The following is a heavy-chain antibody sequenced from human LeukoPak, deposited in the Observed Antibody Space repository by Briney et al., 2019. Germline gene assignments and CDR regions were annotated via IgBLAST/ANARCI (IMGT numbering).Heavy chain of an antibody. Sequence: PGRSLRLSCAASGFTFSSYGFHWVRQAPGKGLEWVANIKQDGSEKYYVDSVKGRFTISRDNAKNSLYLQMNSLRAEDTAVYYCARGVAAAAYWGQGTLVTVSS. CDR2: IKQDGSEK. V-gene: IGHV3-7*01. D-gene: IGHD6-13*01. CDR1: GFTFSSYG. CDR3: ARGVAAAAY. J-gene: IGHJ4*02.